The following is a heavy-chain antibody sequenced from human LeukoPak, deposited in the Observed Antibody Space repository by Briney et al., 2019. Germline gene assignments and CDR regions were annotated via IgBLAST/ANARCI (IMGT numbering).Heavy chain of an antibody. CDR2: INHSGST. D-gene: IGHD4-23*01. CDR1: GGSFSGYY. J-gene: IGHJ4*02. V-gene: IGHV4-34*01. CDR3: ARGGYGVKIDY. Sequence: SETLSLTCAVYGGSFSGYYWSWIRQPPGKGLEWIGEINHSGSTNYNPSLKSRVTISVDTPKNQFSLKLSSVTAADTAVYYCARGGYGVKIDYWGQGTLVTVSS.